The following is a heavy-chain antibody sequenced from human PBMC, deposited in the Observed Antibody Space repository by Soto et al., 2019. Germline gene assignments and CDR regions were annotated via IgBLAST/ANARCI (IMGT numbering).Heavy chain of an antibody. CDR3: ARGIAVTGHYFDS. D-gene: IGHD6-19*01. J-gene: IGHJ4*02. CDR2: VNHSGIT. V-gene: IGHV4-34*01. Sequence: SETLSLTCAVYGGSFSGYYWSWIRQPPGKGLEWIGEVNHSGITNYNPSLKSRVTISVDTSKNQFSLKLTSVTAADTAVYYCARGIAVTGHYFDSWGRGTLVTVS. CDR1: GGSFSGYY.